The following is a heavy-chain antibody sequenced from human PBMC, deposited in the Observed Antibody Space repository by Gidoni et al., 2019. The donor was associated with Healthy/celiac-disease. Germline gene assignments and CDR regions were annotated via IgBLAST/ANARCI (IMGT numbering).Heavy chain of an antibody. CDR3: AKVFWVGATTDAFDI. D-gene: IGHD1-26*01. J-gene: IGHJ3*02. CDR2: ISGSGVSK. Sequence: VHMLYSGGGFVHTVVSRRLYCAGTGSTFSSYAMSWVRQAAGKGLEWVSAISGSGVSKYYADSVKGRFTISRDNSKNTLYLQMNSLRAEDTAVYYCAKVFWVGATTDAFDIWGQGTMVTVSS. V-gene: IGHV3-23*01. CDR1: GSTFSSYA.